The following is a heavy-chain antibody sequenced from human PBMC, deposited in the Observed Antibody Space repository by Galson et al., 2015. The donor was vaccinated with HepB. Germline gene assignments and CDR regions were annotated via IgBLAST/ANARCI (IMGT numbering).Heavy chain of an antibody. J-gene: IGHJ4*02. CDR3: ARDPSSDRYIDY. CDR1: GFTFSDYT. Sequence: SLRLSCAASGFTFSDYTMNWVRQAPGQGLEWVSSISSRSNVIYYADSVKGRLTVSRDNAKNSLYLQMKSLRAEDTAVYYCARDPSSDRYIDYWGQGTLVSVSS. V-gene: IGHV3-21*01. D-gene: IGHD6-19*01. CDR2: ISSRSNVI.